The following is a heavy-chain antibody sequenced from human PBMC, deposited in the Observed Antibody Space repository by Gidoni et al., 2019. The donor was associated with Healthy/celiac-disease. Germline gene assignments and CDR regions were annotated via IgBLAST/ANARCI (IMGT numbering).Heavy chain of an antibody. CDR1: GFTVSSNY. D-gene: IGHD6-13*01. Sequence: EVQLVVSGGGLVQPGGSLRLSCAASGFTVSSNYMSWVRQAPGKGLEWVSVIYSGGSTYYADSVKGRFTISRDNSKNTLYLQMNSLRAEDTAVYYCASAYSSSSFDYWGQGTLVTVSS. V-gene: IGHV3-66*02. CDR3: ASAYSSSSFDY. J-gene: IGHJ4*02. CDR2: IYSGGST.